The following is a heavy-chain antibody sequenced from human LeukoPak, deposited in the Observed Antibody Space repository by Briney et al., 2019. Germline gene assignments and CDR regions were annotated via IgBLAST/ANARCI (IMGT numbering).Heavy chain of an antibody. J-gene: IGHJ5*02. V-gene: IGHV4-34*01. CDR2: INHSGST. Sequence: PSETLSLTCAVYGGSFSGYYWSWIRQPPGKGLEWIGEINHSGSTNYNPSLKSRVTISVDTSKNQFSLKLSSVTAADTAVYYCARKGRRAGSRMLRWFDPWGQGTLVTVSS. CDR3: ARKGRRAGSRMLRWFDP. D-gene: IGHD2-15*01. CDR1: GGSFSGYY.